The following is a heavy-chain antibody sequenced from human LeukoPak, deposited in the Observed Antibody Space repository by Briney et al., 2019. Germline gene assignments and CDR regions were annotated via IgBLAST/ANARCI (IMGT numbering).Heavy chain of an antibody. J-gene: IGHJ4*02. CDR3: ARGIYASGSYYFDY. CDR1: GFTFSSYG. Sequence: GGSLRLSCAASGFTFSSYGMHWVRQAPGKGLEWVADIWYDGSNKYYADSVKGRFTISRDNSKNTLFLQMNSLRAEDTAVYYCARGIYASGSYYFDYWGQGTLVTVSS. D-gene: IGHD3-10*01. V-gene: IGHV3-33*01. CDR2: IWYDGSNK.